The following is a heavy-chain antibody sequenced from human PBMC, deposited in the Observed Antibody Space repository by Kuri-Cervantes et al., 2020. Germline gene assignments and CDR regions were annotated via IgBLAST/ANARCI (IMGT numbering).Heavy chain of an antibody. Sequence: SVKVSCKASGFTFTSSAVQWVRQARGQRLEWIGWIVVGSGNTNYAQKFQGRVTITRDTSASTAYMELSSLRSEDTAVYYCARGGGGYYGSGTYNWFDPWGQGTLVTVSS. CDR1: GFTFTSSA. V-gene: IGHV1-58*01. D-gene: IGHD3-10*01. J-gene: IGHJ5*02. CDR2: IVVGSGNT. CDR3: ARGGGGYYGSGTYNWFDP.